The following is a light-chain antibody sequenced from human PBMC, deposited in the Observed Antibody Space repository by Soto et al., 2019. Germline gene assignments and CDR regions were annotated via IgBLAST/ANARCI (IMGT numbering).Light chain of an antibody. J-gene: IGKJ4*01. CDR2: GAS. V-gene: IGKV1-9*01. Sequence: DLQLTQSPSFLSACVGDRVSITCRASQDIITYLGWYQQKPGKAPNVLIYGASTLQSGVPSRFSGSGSGTEFTLTISSLQPEDFATYYCQQLHSYPLTFGGGTKVEIK. CDR3: QQLHSYPLT. CDR1: QDIITY.